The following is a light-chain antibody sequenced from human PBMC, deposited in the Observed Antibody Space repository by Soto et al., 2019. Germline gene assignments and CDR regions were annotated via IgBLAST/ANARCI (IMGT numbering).Light chain of an antibody. CDR3: SLYSSNGSLI. J-gene: IGLJ1*01. CDR1: SSDIGNYNL. Sequence: QSALTQPASVSGSPGQSITISCTGTSSDIGNYNLVSWYQHRPGKAPKLLIYEDTKRPSGVSNRFSASKSGNTASLTISGLQAEDETDYFCSLYSSNGSLIFGPGTKLTVL. V-gene: IGLV2-14*02. CDR2: EDT.